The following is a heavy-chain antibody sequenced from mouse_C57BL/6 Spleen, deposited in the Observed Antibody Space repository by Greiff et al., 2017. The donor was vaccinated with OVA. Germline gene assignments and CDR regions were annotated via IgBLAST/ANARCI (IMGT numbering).Heavy chain of an antibody. V-gene: IGHV1-20*01. CDR2: INPYNGDT. CDR1: GYSFTGYF. J-gene: IGHJ3*01. Sequence: VQLQQSGPELVKPGDSVKISCKASGYSFTGYFLNWVMQSHGKSLEWIGRINPYNGDTFYNQKFKGKATLTVDKSSSTAYMELRSLTSEDSAFYYCAREAVYECYYPFSYWGQGTLVTVSA. D-gene: IGHD2-3*01. CDR3: AREAVYECYYPFSY.